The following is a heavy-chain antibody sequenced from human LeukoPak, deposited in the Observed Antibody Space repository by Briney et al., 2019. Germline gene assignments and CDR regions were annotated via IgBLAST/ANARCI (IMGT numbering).Heavy chain of an antibody. D-gene: IGHD6-6*01. V-gene: IGHV4-34*01. Sequence: PSETLSLTCAVYGGSFSGYYWSWIRQPPGKGLEWIGEINHSGSTNYNPSLKSRVTISVDMSKNQFSLKLSSVTAADTAVYYCARDWGVSARPGYMDVWGKGTTVTVSS. CDR2: INHSGST. CDR3: ARDWGVSARPGYMDV. J-gene: IGHJ6*03. CDR1: GGSFSGYY.